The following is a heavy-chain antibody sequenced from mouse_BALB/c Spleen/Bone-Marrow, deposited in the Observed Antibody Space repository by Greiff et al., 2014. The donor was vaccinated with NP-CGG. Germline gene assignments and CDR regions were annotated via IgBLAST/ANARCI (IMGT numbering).Heavy chain of an antibody. D-gene: IGHD2-4*01. CDR1: GYTFTDQW. Sequence: LQESGAEFVMPGASVKMSCKASGYTFTDQWMHWVKQRPGQGLEWIGAIDTSDSYINYNQKFRRKASLTVDASSSTAYMHLSSLTSDDSAVYYCARGGHDFSLDYWGQGTSVIVSS. CDR2: IDTSDSYI. V-gene: IGHV1-69*01. J-gene: IGHJ4*01. CDR3: ARGGHDFSLDY.